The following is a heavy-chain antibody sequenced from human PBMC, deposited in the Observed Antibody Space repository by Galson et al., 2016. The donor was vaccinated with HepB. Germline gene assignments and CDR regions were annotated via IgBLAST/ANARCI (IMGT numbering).Heavy chain of an antibody. D-gene: IGHD1-14*01. Sequence: CAISGDSVSSNSAAWNWIRQSPSRGLEWLGRTYYRSKWYVNYAQSVESRISITPDTSKNQFSLHLNFVTPEETAIYYCARDPPEVLSIFDVWGQGTMVTVSS. CDR3: ARDPPEVLSIFDV. CDR1: GDSVSSNSAA. J-gene: IGHJ3*01. CDR2: TYYRSKWYV. V-gene: IGHV6-1*01.